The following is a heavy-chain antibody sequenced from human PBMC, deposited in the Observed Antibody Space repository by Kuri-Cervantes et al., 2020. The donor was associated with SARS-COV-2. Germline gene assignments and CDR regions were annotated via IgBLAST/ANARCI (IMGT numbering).Heavy chain of an antibody. V-gene: IGHV1-69*13. CDR3: ARDRRGATRPDAFDI. CDR1: GGTFSSYA. Sequence: SVKVSCKASGGTFSSYAISWVRQAPGQGLEWMGGIIPIFGTANYAQKFQGRVTITADESTSTAYMELSNLRSEDTAVYYCARDRRGATRPDAFDIWGQGTMVTVSS. D-gene: IGHD3-10*01. J-gene: IGHJ3*02. CDR2: IIPIFGTA.